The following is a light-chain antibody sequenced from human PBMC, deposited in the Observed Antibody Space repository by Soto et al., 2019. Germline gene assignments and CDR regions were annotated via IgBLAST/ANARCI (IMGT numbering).Light chain of an antibody. CDR1: QSISNW. V-gene: IGKV1-5*01. J-gene: IGKJ1*01. CDR2: HAS. Sequence: DIQMTQSPSTLPASVGDRVTITCRASQSISNWLAWYQQEPGTAPKVLIYHASNLQSGVPSRFSGSASGTEFTLTISSLQPDDFATYYCQQYNSYSFGQGTKVDIK. CDR3: QQYNSYS.